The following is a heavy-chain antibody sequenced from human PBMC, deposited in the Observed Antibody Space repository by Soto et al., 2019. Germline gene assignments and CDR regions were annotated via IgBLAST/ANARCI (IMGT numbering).Heavy chain of an antibody. CDR2: FDPEDGET. Sequence: SASVKVSCKVSGYTLTELSMHWVRQAPGKGLEGMGGFDPEDGETIYAQKFQGRVTMTEDTSPDTAYMELSSLRSEDTAVYYCATDPRVVVITSFGYWGQGTLVTVSS. CDR3: ATDPRVVVITSFGY. D-gene: IGHD3-22*01. V-gene: IGHV1-24*01. CDR1: GYTLTELS. J-gene: IGHJ4*02.